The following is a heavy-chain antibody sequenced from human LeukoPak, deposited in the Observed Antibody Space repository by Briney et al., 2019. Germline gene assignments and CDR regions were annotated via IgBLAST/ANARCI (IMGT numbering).Heavy chain of an antibody. CDR1: GLSLNSYA. CDR3: ARIGLYYYYMDV. Sequence: GGSLRLSCTASGLSLNSYAISWVRQAPGKGLEWVSGINWNGGSTGYADSVKGRFTISRDNAKNSLYLQMNSLRAEDTAVYYCARIGLYYYYMDVWGKGTTVTVSS. V-gene: IGHV3-20*04. J-gene: IGHJ6*03. CDR2: INWNGGST.